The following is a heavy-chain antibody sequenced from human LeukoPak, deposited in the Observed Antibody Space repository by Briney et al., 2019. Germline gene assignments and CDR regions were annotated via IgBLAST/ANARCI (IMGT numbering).Heavy chain of an antibody. CDR1: VYTASFHD. J-gene: IGHJ4*02. CDR2: INPNSGGT. D-gene: IGHD3-9*01. CDR3: ARELIMGALTRHY. Sequence: ASVNVSYTCTVYTASFHDIRWLGRAPGQGLEWMGWINPNSGGTNYAQKFQGRVTVTRDTSISTAYMQRSRLRSDDTAVYYCARELIMGALTRHYGGQGTLVTVSS. V-gene: IGHV1-2*02.